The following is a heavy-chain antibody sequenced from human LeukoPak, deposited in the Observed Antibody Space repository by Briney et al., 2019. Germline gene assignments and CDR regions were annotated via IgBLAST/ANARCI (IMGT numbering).Heavy chain of an antibody. J-gene: IGHJ6*02. CDR1: GFTVSSNY. CDR3: ARDFYYYGMDV. V-gene: IGHV3-53*01. CDR2: IYSGGST. Sequence: GGSLRLSCAASGFTVSSNYMSWVRQAPGMGLEWVSVIYSGGSTYYADSVKGRFTISRDNSKNTLYLQMNSLRAEDTAVYYCARDFYYYGMDVWGQGTTVTVSS.